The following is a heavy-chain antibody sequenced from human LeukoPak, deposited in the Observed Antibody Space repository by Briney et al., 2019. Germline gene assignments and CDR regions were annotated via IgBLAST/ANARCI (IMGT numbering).Heavy chain of an antibody. Sequence: ASVKVSCKASGYTLTSYGISWVRQAPGQGLEWMGWISAYNGNTNYAQKLQGRVTMTTDTSTSTAYMELRSLRSDDTAVYYCARWEDSKRLFDYWGQGTLVTVSS. V-gene: IGHV1-18*01. CDR2: ISAYNGNT. D-gene: IGHD4-11*01. J-gene: IGHJ4*02. CDR3: ARWEDSKRLFDY. CDR1: GYTLTSYG.